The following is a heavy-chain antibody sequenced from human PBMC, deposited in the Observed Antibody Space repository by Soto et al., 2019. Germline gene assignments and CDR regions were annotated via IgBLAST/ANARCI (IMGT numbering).Heavy chain of an antibody. CDR2: ISYDGSNK. J-gene: IGHJ4*02. D-gene: IGHD4-17*01. CDR1: GFTFSSYA. Sequence: PGGSLRLSCAASGFTFSSYAMHWVRQAPGKGLEWVAVISYDGSNKYYADSVKGRFTISRDNSKNTLYLQMNSLRAEDTAVYYCALNYGESLFDYWGQGTLVTVS. V-gene: IGHV3-30-3*01. CDR3: ALNYGESLFDY.